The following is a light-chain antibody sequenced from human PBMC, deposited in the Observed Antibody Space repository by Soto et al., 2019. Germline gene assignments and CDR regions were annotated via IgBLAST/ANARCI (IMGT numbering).Light chain of an antibody. CDR2: DNN. V-gene: IGLV1-51*01. Sequence: QSVLTQPPSVSAAPGQNVTISCSGTRSNIATNYVSWYQQVPRTAPKLVIFDNNQRPSGIPDRFSGSKSGTSATLAITGLQTGDEADYYCGTWDTSLTAGVFGGGTKVTVL. CDR1: RSNIATNY. J-gene: IGLJ3*02. CDR3: GTWDTSLTAGV.